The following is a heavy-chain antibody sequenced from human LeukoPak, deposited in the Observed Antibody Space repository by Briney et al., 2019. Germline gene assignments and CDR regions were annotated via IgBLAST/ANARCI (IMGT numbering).Heavy chain of an antibody. CDR1: GYTFTSYG. J-gene: IGHJ4*02. Sequence: ASVKVSYKASGYTFTSYGISWVRQAPGQGLEWMGWISAYNGNTNYAQKLQGRVTMTTDTYTNTAYMELRSLRSDDTAVYYCAGSLGYCTSNVCYLKYWGQGTLVTVSS. CDR3: AGSLGYCTSNVCYLKY. D-gene: IGHD2-8*01. V-gene: IGHV1-18*01. CDR2: ISAYNGNT.